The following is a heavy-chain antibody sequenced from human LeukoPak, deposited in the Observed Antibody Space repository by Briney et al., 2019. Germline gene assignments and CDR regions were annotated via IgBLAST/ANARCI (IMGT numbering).Heavy chain of an antibody. CDR2: IYSGGST. J-gene: IGHJ5*02. CDR1: GFTVSSNY. CDR3: ASRATVTTDRFWFDP. V-gene: IGHV3-53*01. D-gene: IGHD4-11*01. Sequence: GGSLRLSCAASGFTVSSNYMSWVRQAPGKGLKWVSVIYSGGSTYYADSVKGRFTISRDNSKNTLYLQMNSLRAEDTAVYYCASRATVTTDRFWFDPWGQGTLVTVSS.